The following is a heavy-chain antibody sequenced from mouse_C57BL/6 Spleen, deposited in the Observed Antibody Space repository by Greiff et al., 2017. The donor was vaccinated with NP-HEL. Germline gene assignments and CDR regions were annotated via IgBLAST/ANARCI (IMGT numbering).Heavy chain of an antibody. CDR2: IHPNSGST. D-gene: IGHD1-1*01. Sequence: VQLQQPGAELVKPGASVKLSCKASGYTFTSYWMHWVKQRPGQGLEWIGMIHPNSGSTNYNEKFKSKATLTVDKSSSTAYMQLSSLTSEDSAVYYCVTTTVDYAMDYWGQGTSVTVSS. J-gene: IGHJ4*01. V-gene: IGHV1-64*01. CDR1: GYTFTSYW. CDR3: VTTTVDYAMDY.